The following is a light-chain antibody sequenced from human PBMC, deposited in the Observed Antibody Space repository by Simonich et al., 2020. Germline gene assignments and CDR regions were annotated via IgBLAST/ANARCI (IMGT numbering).Light chain of an antibody. V-gene: IGLV4-69*01. CDR1: SGHSSYA. Sequence: QLVLTQSPPASASLGASYKLTCTLISGHSSYAIACHQQQPEKGPRDSIKLNSDGSHSKGDGIPDRFSGSSSGAERYLTISSLQSEDEADYYCQTWGTGYWVFGGGTKLTVL. CDR2: LNSDGSH. J-gene: IGLJ3*02. CDR3: QTWGTGYWV.